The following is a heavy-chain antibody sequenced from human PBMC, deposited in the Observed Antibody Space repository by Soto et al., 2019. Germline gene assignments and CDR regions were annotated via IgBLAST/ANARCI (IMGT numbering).Heavy chain of an antibody. V-gene: IGHV3-15*01. CDR1: GFTFSNAW. J-gene: IGHJ4*02. Sequence: EVQLVESGGGLVKPGGSLRLSCAASGFTFSNAWMSWVRQAPGKGLEWVGRIKSKTDGGTTDYAAPVKGRFTISRDDSINTLYLQMNSLKTEDTAVYYCTTDGGPRQWLADDYWGQGTLVTVSS. CDR3: TTDGGPRQWLADDY. CDR2: IKSKTDGGTT. D-gene: IGHD6-19*01.